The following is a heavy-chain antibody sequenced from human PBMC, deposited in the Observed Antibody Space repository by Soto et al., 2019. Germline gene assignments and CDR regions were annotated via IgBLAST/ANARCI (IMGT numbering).Heavy chain of an antibody. CDR3: ARGRAGTTSYFDY. CDR1: GYTFTGYY. V-gene: IGHV1-2*02. J-gene: IGHJ4*02. D-gene: IGHD1-1*01. Sequence: ASVKVSCKASGYTFTGYYMHWVRQAPGQGLEWMGWINPNSGGTNYAQKFQGRGTMTRDTSISTADMELSRLRSDDTAVYYCARGRAGTTSYFDYWGQGNLVTFSS. CDR2: INPNSGGT.